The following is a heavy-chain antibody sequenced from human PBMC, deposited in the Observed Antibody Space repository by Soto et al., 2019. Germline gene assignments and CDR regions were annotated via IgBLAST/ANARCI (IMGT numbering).Heavy chain of an antibody. J-gene: IGHJ5*02. CDR3: ARTHGSGSWWFDP. V-gene: IGHV4-59*01. CDR1: GGSISNNY. CDR2: MYDSGRS. Sequence: SETLSLTCSVSGGSISNNYWSWIRQSPGKGLEWIGYMYDSGRSNYNPSLQGRVTISGDTSKNQFSLKLTSVTPADTAVYYCARTHGSGSWWFDPWGQGTLVTVSS. D-gene: IGHD3-10*01.